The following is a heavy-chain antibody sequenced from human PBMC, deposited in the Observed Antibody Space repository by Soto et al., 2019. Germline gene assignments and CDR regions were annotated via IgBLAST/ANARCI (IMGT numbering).Heavy chain of an antibody. CDR1: GGSISSYY. CDR3: ARELAVAGSHYYYMDV. CDR2: IYYSGST. D-gene: IGHD6-19*01. V-gene: IGHV4-59*01. Sequence: SETLSLTCTVSGGSISSYYWSWIRQPPGKGLEWIGYIYYSGSTNYNPSLKSRVTISVDTSKNQFSLKLSSVTAADTAVYYCARELAVAGSHYYYMDVWGKGTTVTVSS. J-gene: IGHJ6*03.